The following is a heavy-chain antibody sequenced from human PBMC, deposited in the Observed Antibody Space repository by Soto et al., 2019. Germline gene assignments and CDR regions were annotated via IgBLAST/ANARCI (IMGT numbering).Heavy chain of an antibody. V-gene: IGHV5-10-1*01. J-gene: IGHJ6*02. CDR1: GYSFTSYW. Sequence: GESLKISCKGSGYSFTSYWISWVRQMPGKGLEWMGRIDPSDSYTNYSPSFQGHVTISADKSISTAYLQWSSLKASDTAMYYCASRYCSSTSCYGMDVWGQGTTVTVS. D-gene: IGHD2-2*01. CDR3: ASRYCSSTSCYGMDV. CDR2: IDPSDSYT.